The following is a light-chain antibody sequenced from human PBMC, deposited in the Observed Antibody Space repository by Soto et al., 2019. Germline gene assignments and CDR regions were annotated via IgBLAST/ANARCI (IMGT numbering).Light chain of an antibody. V-gene: IGKV1-5*01. CDR1: QSISSW. J-gene: IGKJ5*01. Sequence: DIQMTQSPSTLSASVGDRVTNTCRASQSISSWLAWYQQKPGKAPKLLIYDASSLESGVPSRFSGSGSGTEFTLTISSLQPDDFATYYCQQYNSYPDPFGQGTRLEIK. CDR3: QQYNSYPDP. CDR2: DAS.